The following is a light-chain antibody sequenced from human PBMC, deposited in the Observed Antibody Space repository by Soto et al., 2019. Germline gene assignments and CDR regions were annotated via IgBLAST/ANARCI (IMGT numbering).Light chain of an antibody. CDR3: QQYGSSPRT. V-gene: IGKV3-20*01. Sequence: EIVLTQSPATLSLSPGERATLSCRASQSVSSSCLAWYQQKPGQAPRLLIYDASSRATGIPDRFSGSGSGTDFTLTISRLEPEDFAMYYCQQYGSSPRTFGQGTKVDIK. J-gene: IGKJ1*01. CDR1: QSVSSSC. CDR2: DAS.